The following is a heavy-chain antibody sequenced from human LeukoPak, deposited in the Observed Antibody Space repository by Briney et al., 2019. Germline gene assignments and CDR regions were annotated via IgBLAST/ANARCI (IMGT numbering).Heavy chain of an antibody. J-gene: IGHJ4*02. V-gene: IGHV3-33*01. CDR3: ARHKDWTFDY. CDR1: GFTFGSYD. Sequence: PGGSLRLSCAASGFTFGSYDMHWVRQAPGKGLEWVAVIWYDGSNKYYADSVKGRFTISRDLSKNTLYLQMNSLRAEDTAVYYCARHKDWTFDYWGRGTLVTVSP. CDR2: IWYDGSNK. D-gene: IGHD3/OR15-3a*01.